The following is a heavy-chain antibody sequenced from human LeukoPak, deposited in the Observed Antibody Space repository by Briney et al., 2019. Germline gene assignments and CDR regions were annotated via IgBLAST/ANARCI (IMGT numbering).Heavy chain of an antibody. D-gene: IGHD6-19*01. CDR3: VVTQKWLAFDY. Sequence: SETLSLTCAVSGCSISGRYWSWIRQPPGKGLEWIANWRYDGSPNYTPSLESRATISLDTSKNQFSLRLTSVTAADTAVYYCVVTQKWLAFDYWGQGILVTVSS. J-gene: IGHJ4*02. CDR1: GCSISGRY. V-gene: IGHV4-59*08. CDR2: WRYDGSP.